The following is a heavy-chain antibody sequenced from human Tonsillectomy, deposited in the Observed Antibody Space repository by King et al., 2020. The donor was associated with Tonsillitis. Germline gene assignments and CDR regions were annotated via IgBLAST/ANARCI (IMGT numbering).Heavy chain of an antibody. CDR1: GFTFSSYA. J-gene: IGHJ3*02. D-gene: IGHD3-10*01. CDR3: AKTFGFGDAFDT. CDR2: IYSGGSST. Sequence: QLVQSGGGLVQPGGSLRLSCAASGFTFSSYAMSWVRQAPGKGLEWVSVIYSGGSSTYYADSVKGRFTISRDNSKNTLYLQMNSLRAEDTAVYYCAKTFGFGDAFDTWGPGTMVTVSS. V-gene: IGHV3-23*03.